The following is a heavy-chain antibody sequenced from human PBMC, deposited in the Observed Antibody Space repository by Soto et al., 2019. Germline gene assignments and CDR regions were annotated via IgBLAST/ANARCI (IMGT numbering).Heavy chain of an antibody. CDR1: SGSITSSNY. V-gene: IGHV4-4*02. Sequence: QVQLQESGPGLVKPSGTLSLTCGESSGSITSSNYWSWVRQPPGKGLDWIGENYHSGRTHYNPSLKSRVTMTVHKSMNQFSLTLTSVTAADTGVYYCAGDRSSGGAYGRRCVDPWGQGLLVTVSS. CDR2: NYHSGRT. J-gene: IGHJ5*02. D-gene: IGHD6-6*01. CDR3: AGDRSSGGAYGRRCVDP.